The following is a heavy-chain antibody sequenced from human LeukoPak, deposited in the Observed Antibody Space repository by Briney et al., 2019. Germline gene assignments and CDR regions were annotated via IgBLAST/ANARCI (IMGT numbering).Heavy chain of an antibody. CDR1: GGSISSGGYY. V-gene: IGHV4-31*03. J-gene: IGHJ4*02. D-gene: IGHD2-2*01. Sequence: SETLSLTCTVSGGSISSGGYYWSWIRQHPGKGLEWIGYIYYSGSTYYNPSLKSRVTISVDTSKNQFSLKLSSVTAADTAVYYCARVEDIVVVPAAQYYFDYWGQGTLVTVSS. CDR3: ARVEDIVVVPAAQYYFDY. CDR2: IYYSGST.